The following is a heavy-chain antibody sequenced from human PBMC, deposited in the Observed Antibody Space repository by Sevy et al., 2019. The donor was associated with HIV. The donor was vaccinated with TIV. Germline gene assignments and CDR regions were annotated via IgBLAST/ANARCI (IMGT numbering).Heavy chain of an antibody. D-gene: IGHD2-2*01. CDR3: ARGNQVVPAAILDWFDP. V-gene: IGHV1-69*13. Sequence: ASVKVSCKASGGTFSNYPITWVRQAPGQGLEWMGGIIPIFGRTNYAQKFQGRVTITADESTGTAYMELSSLRSEDTAVYYCARGNQVVPAAILDWFDPWGQGTLVTVSS. CDR1: GGTFSNYP. J-gene: IGHJ5*02. CDR2: IIPIFGRT.